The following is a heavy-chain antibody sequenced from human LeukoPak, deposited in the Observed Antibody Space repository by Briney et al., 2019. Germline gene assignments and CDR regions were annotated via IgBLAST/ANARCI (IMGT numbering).Heavy chain of an antibody. CDR3: VKLCSSASPDFDY. CDR1: GFTFSSYA. D-gene: IGHD2-2*01. CDR2: ISSKGGGT. J-gene: IGHJ4*02. V-gene: IGHV3-64D*06. Sequence: PGGSLRLSCSASGFTFSSYAMHWVRQAPGKGLEYVSGISSKGGGTYYADSVKGRFTISRDNSKNTLYLQMSSLRAEDTAVYYCVKLCSSASPDFDYWGQGALVTVSS.